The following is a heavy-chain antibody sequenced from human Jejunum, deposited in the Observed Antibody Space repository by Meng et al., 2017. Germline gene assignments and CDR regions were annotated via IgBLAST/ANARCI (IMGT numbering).Heavy chain of an antibody. CDR3: ARDSMGSLDY. CDR1: GGSVGRAGYQ. J-gene: IGHJ4*02. Sequence: QGHLQESGPGLVRPSETLSLICTVSGGSVGRAGYQWGWIRQPPGRGLEWIGYANTNYNPSLKRRVTISLDTSRNLFSLSLTSVTATDTAVYYCARDSMGSLDYWGQGILVTVSS. CDR2: ANT. V-gene: IGHV4-61*08. D-gene: IGHD1-26*01.